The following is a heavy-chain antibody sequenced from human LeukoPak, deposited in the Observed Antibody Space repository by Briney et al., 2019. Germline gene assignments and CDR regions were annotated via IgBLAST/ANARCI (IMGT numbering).Heavy chain of an antibody. J-gene: IGHJ4*02. CDR1: GYTFTDYY. CDR3: AILATTQLFDY. D-gene: IGHD5-12*01. CDR2: INPNSGGT. V-gene: IGHV1-2*02. Sequence: ASVKVSCKASGYTFTDYYLHWVRQAPGQGLEWMGWINPNSGGTNYPQKFQGRVTMTRDTSISTAYMELSRLRSDDTAVYYCAILATTQLFDYWGQGTLATVSS.